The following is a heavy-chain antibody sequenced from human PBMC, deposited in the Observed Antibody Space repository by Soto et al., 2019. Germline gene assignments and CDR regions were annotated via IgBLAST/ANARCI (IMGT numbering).Heavy chain of an antibody. Sequence: QLQLQESGPGLVKPSETLSLTCTVSGGSISSSSYYWGWIRQPPGKGLEWIGSIYYSGSTYYNPSLKSRVTISVDTSKNQFSLKLSSVTAADTAVYYCARHMVMEYQPKNWFDPWGQGTLVTVSS. CDR3: ARHMVMEYQPKNWFDP. CDR1: GGSISSSSYY. D-gene: IGHD2-2*01. J-gene: IGHJ5*02. CDR2: IYYSGST. V-gene: IGHV4-39*01.